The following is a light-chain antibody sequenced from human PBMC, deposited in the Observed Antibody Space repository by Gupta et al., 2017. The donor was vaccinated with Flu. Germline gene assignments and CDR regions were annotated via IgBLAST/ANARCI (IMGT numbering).Light chain of an antibody. V-gene: IGLV2-8*01. CDR2: EVS. Sequence: QSALTQPPSASGSPEQSVTISCTGTSSDVGGFNSVSWYQHHPGKAPKLIIYEVSNRPSGVPDRFSGSKSGNTASLTVSELQAEDEADYYCGSYAVGNQYVFGGGTKVTVL. CDR1: SSDVGGFNS. CDR3: GSYAVGNQYV. J-gene: IGLJ2*01.